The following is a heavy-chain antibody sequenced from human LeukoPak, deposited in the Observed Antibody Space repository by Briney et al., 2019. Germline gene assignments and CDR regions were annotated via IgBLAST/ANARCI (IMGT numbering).Heavy chain of an antibody. CDR3: ARYILAPGAFDP. Sequence: GGSLRLSCAASGFTFSSYSMNWVRQAPGKGLEWVSYISSSSSTIYYADSVKGRFTISRDSSKNTLHLQMDDLRAEDTAVYYCARYILAPGAFDPWGQGTVVIVSS. V-gene: IGHV3-48*04. J-gene: IGHJ5*02. CDR2: ISSSSSTI. CDR1: GFTFSSYS.